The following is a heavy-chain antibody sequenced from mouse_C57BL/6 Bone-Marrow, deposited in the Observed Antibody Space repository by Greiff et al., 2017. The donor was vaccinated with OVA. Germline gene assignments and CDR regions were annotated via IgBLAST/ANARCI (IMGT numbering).Heavy chain of an antibody. J-gene: IGHJ2*01. CDR1: GYSITSGYY. V-gene: IGHV3-6*01. D-gene: IGHD4-1*01. Sequence: EVKLMESGPGLVKPSPSLSLTCSVTGYSITSGYYWNWIRQFPGNKLEWMGYIRYDGSNNYNPSIKNRISITRDTSKNHFFLKLNTVTTEDTDTYYCARERVTGTLDYWGQGTTLTVSS. CDR2: IRYDGSN. CDR3: ARERVTGTLDY.